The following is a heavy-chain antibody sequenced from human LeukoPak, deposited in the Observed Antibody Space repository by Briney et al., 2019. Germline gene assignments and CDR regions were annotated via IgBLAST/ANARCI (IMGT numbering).Heavy chain of an antibody. CDR1: GYSFTSYW. J-gene: IGHJ4*02. V-gene: IGHV5-51*01. CDR3: ARAGWGYSFDY. D-gene: IGHD3-16*01. CDR2: IDPGDSNT. Sequence: GESLKISCKGSGYSFTSYWIGWVRQMPGKGLEWMGIIDPGDSNTRYSPSFQGQVTISVDKSNSTAYLQWSSLKASDTAIYYCARAGWGYSFDYWGQGTLVTVSS.